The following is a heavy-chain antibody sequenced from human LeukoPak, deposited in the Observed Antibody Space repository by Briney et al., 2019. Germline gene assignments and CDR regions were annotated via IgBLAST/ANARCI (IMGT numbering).Heavy chain of an antibody. Sequence: GGSLRLSCAASGFTFSSYEMNWVRQAPGKGLEWVSYISSSGSTIYHADSVKGRFTISRDNAKNSLYLQMNSLRAEDTAVYYCARDYYDSSPSGYWGQGTLVTVSS. CDR1: GFTFSSYE. V-gene: IGHV3-48*03. CDR2: ISSSGSTI. D-gene: IGHD3-22*01. CDR3: ARDYYDSSPSGY. J-gene: IGHJ4*02.